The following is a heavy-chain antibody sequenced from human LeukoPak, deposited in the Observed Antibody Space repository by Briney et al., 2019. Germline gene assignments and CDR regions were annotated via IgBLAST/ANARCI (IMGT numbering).Heavy chain of an antibody. D-gene: IGHD2-2*01. CDR3: VRDYQFIQEV. J-gene: IGHJ6*02. V-gene: IGHV3-74*01. CDR2: ISTDGKST. CDR1: GCTFSNYW. Sequence: PGGSLRLSCVASGCTFSNYWMLWVRQAPGKGLMWVSLISTDGKSTRYAESVKGRFTISRDNAKNALYLQMDILRVEDTAFYFCVRDYQFIQEVWGQGTTVTVSS.